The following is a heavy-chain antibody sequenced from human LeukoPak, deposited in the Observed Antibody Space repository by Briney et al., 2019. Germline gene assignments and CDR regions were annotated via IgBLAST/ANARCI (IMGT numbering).Heavy chain of an antibody. CDR2: INHSGST. D-gene: IGHD3-3*01. CDR1: GGSFSGYY. CDR3: ARGSGMGYDFWSGYFESYYMDV. J-gene: IGHJ6*03. Sequence: PSETLSLTCAVYGGSFSGYYWSWIRQPPGKGLEWIGEINHSGSTNYNPSLKSRVTISVDTSKNQFSLKLSSVTAVDTAVYYCARGSGMGYDFWSGYFESYYMDVWGKGTTVTVSS. V-gene: IGHV4-34*01.